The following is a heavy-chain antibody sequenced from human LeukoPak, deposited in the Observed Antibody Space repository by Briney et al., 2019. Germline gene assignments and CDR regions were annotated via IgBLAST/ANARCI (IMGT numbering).Heavy chain of an antibody. Sequence: QPGGSLRLSCAASGFTFSSYGMHWVRQAPGKGLEWVAVIWYDGSNKYYADSVKGRFTISRDNSKNTLYLQMNSLRAEDTAVYYCARSFPVYYDFWSGFNDALDIWGQGTMVTVSS. J-gene: IGHJ3*02. CDR3: ARSFPVYYDFWSGFNDALDI. CDR2: IWYDGSNK. D-gene: IGHD3-3*01. V-gene: IGHV3-33*08. CDR1: GFTFSSYG.